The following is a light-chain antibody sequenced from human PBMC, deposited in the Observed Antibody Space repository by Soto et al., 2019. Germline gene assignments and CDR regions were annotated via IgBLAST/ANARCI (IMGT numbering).Light chain of an antibody. V-gene: IGKV3-15*01. CDR2: GAS. J-gene: IGKJ2*01. CDR3: QQYTNGPDT. Sequence: EIVMTQSPATLSVSPGERASLSCRASQSVGSNLAWYQQTAGQAPRLLIYGASTRATGIPARFSGSGSGTEFTLTIRSLQSEDFAVYSCQQYTNGPDTCCQGTKLEI. CDR1: QSVGSN.